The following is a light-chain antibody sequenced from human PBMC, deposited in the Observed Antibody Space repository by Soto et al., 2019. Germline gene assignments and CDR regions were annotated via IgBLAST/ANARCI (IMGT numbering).Light chain of an antibody. V-gene: IGLV2-8*01. CDR1: SSDTGDYNC. J-gene: IGLJ1*01. CDR3: SSYAGSDNYV. CDR2: EVS. Sequence: QSALTQPPSASGSPGQSVTISCSGTSSDTGDYNCVSWYQQHPGKAPKLMIYEVSKRPSGVPDRFSGSKSGNTASLTVSGLQAEDEADYYCSSYAGSDNYVFGTGTKVTVL.